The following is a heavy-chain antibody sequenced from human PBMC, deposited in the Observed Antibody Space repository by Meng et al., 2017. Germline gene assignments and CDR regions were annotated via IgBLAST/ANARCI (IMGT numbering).Heavy chain of an antibody. CDR2: FDPEDGET. D-gene: IGHD2-21*01. CDR3: ATEFPAGTSSYYFDY. V-gene: IGHV1-24*01. Sequence: ASVKVSCKASGYTFTGYYMHWVRQAPGQGLEWMGGFDPEDGETIYAQKFQGRVTMTEDTSTDTAYMELSSLRSEDTAVYYCATEFPAGTSSYYFDYWGQGTLVTVSS. J-gene: IGHJ4*02. CDR1: GYTFTGYY.